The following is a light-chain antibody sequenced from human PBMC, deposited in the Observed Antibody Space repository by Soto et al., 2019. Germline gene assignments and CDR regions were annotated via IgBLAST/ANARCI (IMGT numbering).Light chain of an antibody. V-gene: IGLV2-14*01. Sequence: QSALTQPASVSGSPGQSITISYTGTSSDVGGYNYVSWYQQHPGKAPKFMIYDVNNRPSGVSNRFSGSKSGNTASLTISGLQAEDEADYYCSSYTGSSTVFGGGTKLTVL. CDR3: SSYTGSSTV. J-gene: IGLJ2*01. CDR2: DVN. CDR1: SSDVGGYNY.